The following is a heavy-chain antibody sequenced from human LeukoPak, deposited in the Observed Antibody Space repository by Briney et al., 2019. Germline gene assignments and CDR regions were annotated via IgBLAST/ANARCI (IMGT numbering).Heavy chain of an antibody. CDR3: AKGDILTGYSRFDP. J-gene: IGHJ5*02. Sequence: PGGSLRLSCAASGFTFSSYGMSWVRQAPGKGLEWVSAISGSGGSTYYADSVKGRFTISRNNSKNTLYLQMNSLRAEDTAVYYCAKGDILTGYSRFDPWGQGTLVTVSS. D-gene: IGHD3-9*01. V-gene: IGHV3-23*01. CDR1: GFTFSSYG. CDR2: ISGSGGST.